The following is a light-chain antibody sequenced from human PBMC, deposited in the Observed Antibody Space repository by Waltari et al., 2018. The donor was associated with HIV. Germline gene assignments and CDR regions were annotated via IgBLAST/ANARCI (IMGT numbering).Light chain of an antibody. V-gene: IGKV1-9*01. J-gene: IGKJ2*01. CDR1: QGISSY. Sequence: DIQLTQSPSFLSASVGDRVTITCRASQGISSYLAWYQQKPGKVPKLLIYGASTLQRGVPARFSGSGSGTECTLTINSLQPEDFATDYCQQVNSYPVTFGQGTKLEIK. CDR2: GAS. CDR3: QQVNSYPVT.